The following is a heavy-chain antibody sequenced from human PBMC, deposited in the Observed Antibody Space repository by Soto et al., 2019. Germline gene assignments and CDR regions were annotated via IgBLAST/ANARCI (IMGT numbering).Heavy chain of an antibody. Sequence: PSGTLSLTSTASGGSVCSGSYYWSWIRKPRGKGREWIGYIDYSGSTNYNPSRKSRVTISVDPSKTQFSLKLSSVTAADTAVYYCARDGVDTAMEYYYGMDVWGPGTTVTVSS. J-gene: IGHJ6*02. D-gene: IGHD5-18*01. CDR2: IDYSGST. CDR1: GGSVCSGSYY. V-gene: IGHV4-61*01. CDR3: ARDGVDTAMEYYYGMDV.